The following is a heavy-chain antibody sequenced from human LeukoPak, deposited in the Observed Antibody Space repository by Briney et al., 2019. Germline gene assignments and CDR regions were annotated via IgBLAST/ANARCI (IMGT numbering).Heavy chain of an antibody. V-gene: IGHV1-18*01. CDR1: GYTFATYG. Sequence: ASVKVSCKASGYTFATYGFCWVRQAPGHGLEWMGWISANTGKTDYAQKFQGRVTMTTDTSTSTAYMELRSLRPEDTAVYYCALYPSAYYDFWSGYYTVEGYYYYYYMDVWGKGTTVTVSS. J-gene: IGHJ6*03. CDR3: ALYPSAYYDFWSGYYTVEGYYYYYYMDV. D-gene: IGHD3-3*01. CDR2: ISANTGKT.